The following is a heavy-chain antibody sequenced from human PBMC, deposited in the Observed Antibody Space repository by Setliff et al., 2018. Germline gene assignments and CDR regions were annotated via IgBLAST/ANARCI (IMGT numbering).Heavy chain of an antibody. J-gene: IGHJ6*03. V-gene: IGHV1-69*13. CDR1: GGTFGSYA. CDR2: IIPIFGTA. CDR3: ARLGYCSSTSCFANYYYYMDV. Sequence: SVKVSCKASGGTFGSYAISWVRQAPGQGLEWMGGIIPIFGTANYAQKFQGRVTITADESTSTAYMELSSLRSEDTAVYYCARLGYCSSTSCFANYYYYMDVWGKGTTVT. D-gene: IGHD2-2*01.